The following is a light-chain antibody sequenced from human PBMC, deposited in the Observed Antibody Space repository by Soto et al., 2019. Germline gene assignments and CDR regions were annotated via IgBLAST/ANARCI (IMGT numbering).Light chain of an antibody. CDR2: SNN. J-gene: IGLJ3*02. Sequence: QSVLTQPPSASGTPGQRVTISCSGSNSNIESNTVSWYQQLPGTAPKLLIYSNNQRPSGVPDRFSGSKSGTSASLAISELQSEDEAHYYCLSWDDSLNGVFGGGTKLTVL. CDR1: NSNIESNT. CDR3: LSWDDSLNGV. V-gene: IGLV1-44*01.